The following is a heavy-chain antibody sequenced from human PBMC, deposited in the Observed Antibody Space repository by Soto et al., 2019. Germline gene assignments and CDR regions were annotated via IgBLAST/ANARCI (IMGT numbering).Heavy chain of an antibody. J-gene: IGHJ4*02. Sequence: ASLKLSCKSSGYPFTSYAIHWVRQAPGQRLEWMGWINAGNGNTKYSQKFQGRVTITRDTSASTAYMELSSLRSEDTAVYYCARVYYYGSGSFDYWGQGTLVTVSS. D-gene: IGHD3-10*01. CDR2: INAGNGNT. CDR3: ARVYYYGSGSFDY. CDR1: GYPFTSYA. V-gene: IGHV1-3*01.